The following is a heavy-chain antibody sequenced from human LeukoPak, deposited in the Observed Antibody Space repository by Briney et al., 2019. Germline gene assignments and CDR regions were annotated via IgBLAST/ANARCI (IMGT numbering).Heavy chain of an antibody. CDR1: GGSISSSSYY. V-gene: IGHV4-39*01. CDR3: ARQTRLIAAAVDY. CDR2: IYYSGST. Sequence: SETLSLTCTVSGGSISSSSYYWGWIRQPPGKGLEWIGSIYYSGSTYYNPSLKGRVTISVDTSKNQFSLKLSSVTAADTAVYYCARQTRLIAAAVDYWGQGTLVTVSS. D-gene: IGHD6-13*01. J-gene: IGHJ4*02.